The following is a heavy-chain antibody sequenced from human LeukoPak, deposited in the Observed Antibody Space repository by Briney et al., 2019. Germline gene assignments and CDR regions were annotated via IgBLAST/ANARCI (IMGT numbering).Heavy chain of an antibody. CDR1: GGSFSGYY. CDR2: IYYSGST. J-gene: IGHJ4*02. V-gene: IGHV4-34*01. CDR3: ARDTYYDFWSGEATTDY. Sequence: SETLSLTCAVYGGSFSGYYWSWIRQPPGKGLEWIGSIYYSGSTYYNPSLKSRVTISVDTSKNQFSLKLSSVTAADTAVYYCARDTYYDFWSGEATTDYWGQGTLVTVSS. D-gene: IGHD3-3*01.